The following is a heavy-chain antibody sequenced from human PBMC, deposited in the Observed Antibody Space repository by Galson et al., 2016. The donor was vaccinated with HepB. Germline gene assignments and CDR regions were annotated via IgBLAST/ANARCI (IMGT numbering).Heavy chain of an antibody. CDR1: GGSISRYS. V-gene: IGHV4-59*01. Sequence: SETLSLTCTVSGGSISRYSWGWLRQPPGKGLEWIGYVYYTGSTNYNPSLESRVTISVDTSKNQFSLRLTSVSAADTAVYFCARAVVTSTYSYYFDYWGQGILVTVSS. CDR2: VYYTGST. J-gene: IGHJ4*02. CDR3: ARAVVTSTYSYYFDY. D-gene: IGHD2-21*02.